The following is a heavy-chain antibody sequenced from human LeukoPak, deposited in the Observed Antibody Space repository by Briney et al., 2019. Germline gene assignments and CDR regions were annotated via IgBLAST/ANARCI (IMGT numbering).Heavy chain of an antibody. CDR1: GFTFSSYA. V-gene: IGHV3-64*01. D-gene: IGHD4-23*01. CDR2: ISSNGGST. J-gene: IGHJ5*02. Sequence: QPGGSLRLSCAASGFTFSSYAMHWVRQAPGKGLEYVSAISSNGGSTYYANSVKGRFTISRDNSKNTLYLQMGSLRAEDMAVYYCAREVGNTGGCDRWRQRTLVTVSS. CDR3: AREVGNTGGCDR.